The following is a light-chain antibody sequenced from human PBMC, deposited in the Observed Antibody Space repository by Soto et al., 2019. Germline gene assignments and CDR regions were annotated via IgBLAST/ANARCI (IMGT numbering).Light chain of an antibody. V-gene: IGKV1-5*03. CDR2: KTS. Sequence: DIQMTQSPSTLSASVGDRVTITCRASQNINSWLAWYQQKPGKAPKLLIYKTSYLESGVPSRFSGSESGTEFTLTINCLQPDDFATYYCQQYSTSSVFTFGQGTRLEIK. CDR3: QQYSTSSVFT. CDR1: QNINSW. J-gene: IGKJ2*01.